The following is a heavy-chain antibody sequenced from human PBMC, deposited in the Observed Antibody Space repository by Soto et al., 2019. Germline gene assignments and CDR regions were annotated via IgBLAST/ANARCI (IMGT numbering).Heavy chain of an antibody. CDR3: AKARAYYYDSSALGDY. CDR2: ISYDGSNK. V-gene: IGHV3-30*18. CDR1: GFTFSSYG. D-gene: IGHD3-22*01. J-gene: IGHJ4*02. Sequence: QVQLVESGGGVVQPGRSLRLSCAASGFTFSSYGMHWVRQAPGKGLEWVAVISYDGSNKYYADSVKGRFTISRDNYKNTLYLQMNRLRAEDTAVYYCAKARAYYYDSSALGDYWGQGTLVTVSS.